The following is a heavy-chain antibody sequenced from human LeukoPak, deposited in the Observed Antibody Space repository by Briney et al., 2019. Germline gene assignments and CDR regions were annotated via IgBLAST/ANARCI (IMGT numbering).Heavy chain of an antibody. V-gene: IGHV4-30-2*01. Sequence: PSETLSLTCTVSGGSISSGGYYWSWIRQPPGKGLEWIGYIYHSGSTYYNPSLKSRVTISVGRSKNQFSLKLSSVTAADTAVYYCARDHKGGPAASHFQHWGQGTLVTVSS. J-gene: IGHJ1*01. CDR1: GGSISSGGYY. CDR3: ARDHKGGPAASHFQH. D-gene: IGHD2-2*01. CDR2: IYHSGST.